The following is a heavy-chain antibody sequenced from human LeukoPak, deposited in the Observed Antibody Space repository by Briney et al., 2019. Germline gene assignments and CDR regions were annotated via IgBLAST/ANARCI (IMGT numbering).Heavy chain of an antibody. CDR3: ARVPWDY. CDR2: ISSSNSLI. J-gene: IGHJ4*02. D-gene: IGHD4/OR15-4a*01. V-gene: IGHV3-21*01. Sequence: PGGSLRLSCAASGFTFRSYSMNWVRQAPGQGLEWVSSISSSNSLIYYADPVKGRFTISRDNSKNSLYLQMNSRRAEATDGYYCARVPWDYWAQGTLVSVSS. CDR1: GFTFRSYS.